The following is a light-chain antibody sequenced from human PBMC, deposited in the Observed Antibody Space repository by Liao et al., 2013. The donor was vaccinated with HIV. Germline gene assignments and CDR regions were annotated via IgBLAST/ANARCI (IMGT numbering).Light chain of an antibody. V-gene: IGLV3-21*04. CDR3: QVWDSNSDHPL. CDR1: NIGSKS. Sequence: SYVLTQPPSVSVAPGKTARITCGGNNIGSKSVHWYQQKPGQAPVVVIYYDSDRPSGIPERFSGSNSGNTATLTISRVEAGDEADYYCQVWDSNSDHPLFGGGSRLTVL. CDR2: YDS. J-gene: IGLJ2*01.